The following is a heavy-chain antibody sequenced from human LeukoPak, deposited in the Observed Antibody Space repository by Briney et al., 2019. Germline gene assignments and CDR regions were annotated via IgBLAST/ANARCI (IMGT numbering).Heavy chain of an antibody. CDR2: IWAAGNDD. D-gene: IGHD3-22*01. CDR3: VGDPPNSGYAFQV. Sequence: GGSLRLSCAASGNYWMHWVRQAPGKGLEWVAFIWAAGNDDFYADSVKGRFTISRDNSKNMVYLQMNSLRAEDTALYYCVGDPPNSGYAFQVWGHGTVVTVSS. V-gene: IGHV3-33*08. CDR1: GNYW. J-gene: IGHJ3*01.